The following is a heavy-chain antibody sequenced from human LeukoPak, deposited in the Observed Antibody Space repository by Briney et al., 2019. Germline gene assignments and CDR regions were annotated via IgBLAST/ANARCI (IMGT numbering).Heavy chain of an antibody. CDR3: ARAKVDYDILTGPYRI. V-gene: IGHV1-18*04. CDR1: GYTFTSYG. D-gene: IGHD3-9*01. Sequence: ASVKVSCKAPGYTFTSYGISWVRQAPGQGLEWMGWISAYNGNTNYAQKLQGRVTMTTDTSTSTAYMELRSLRSDDTAVYYCARAKVDYDILTGPYRIWGQGTMVTVSS. CDR2: ISAYNGNT. J-gene: IGHJ3*02.